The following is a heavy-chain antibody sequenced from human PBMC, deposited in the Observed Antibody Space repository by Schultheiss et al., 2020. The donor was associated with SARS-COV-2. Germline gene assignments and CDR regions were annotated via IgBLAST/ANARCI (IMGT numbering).Heavy chain of an antibody. Sequence: SVKVSCKASGYTFTGYYMHWVRQAPGQGLEWMGRIIPILGIANYAQKFQDRVTITADKSTSTAYMELSSLRSDDTAVYYCAVGLWFGDHGKPPYYYYYGMDVWGQGTTVTVSS. CDR1: GYTFTGYY. V-gene: IGHV1-69*02. CDR3: AVGLWFGDHGKPPYYYYYGMDV. J-gene: IGHJ6*02. D-gene: IGHD3-10*01. CDR2: IIPILGIA.